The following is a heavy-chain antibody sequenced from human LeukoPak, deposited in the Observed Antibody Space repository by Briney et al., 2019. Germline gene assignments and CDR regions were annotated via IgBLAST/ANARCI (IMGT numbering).Heavy chain of an antibody. CDR1: GGSISSGSYY. Sequence: PSQTLSLTCTVSGGSISSGSYYWSWIRQPAGKGLEWIGRIYTSGSTNYNPSPKSRVTISVDTSKNQFSLKLSSVTAADTAVYYCAREDGGYSGYDYTLSYWGQGTLVTVSS. CDR2: IYTSGST. J-gene: IGHJ4*02. V-gene: IGHV4-61*02. D-gene: IGHD5-12*01. CDR3: AREDGGYSGYDYTLSY.